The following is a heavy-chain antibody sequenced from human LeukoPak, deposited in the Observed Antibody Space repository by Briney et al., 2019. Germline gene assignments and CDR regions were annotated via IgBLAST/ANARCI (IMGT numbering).Heavy chain of an antibody. CDR1: GFIFSGYS. Sequence: GGSLRLSCAASGFIFSGYSMNWVPQAPGKGLEWFSSISESSSHISYADSVKGRFTIYRDNAKNSLYVQLDSLRVDDTAVYYCARGVVPAAFDYWGQGTLVTVSS. V-gene: IGHV3-21*01. CDR2: ISESSSHI. J-gene: IGHJ4*02. D-gene: IGHD2-2*01. CDR3: ARGVVPAAFDY.